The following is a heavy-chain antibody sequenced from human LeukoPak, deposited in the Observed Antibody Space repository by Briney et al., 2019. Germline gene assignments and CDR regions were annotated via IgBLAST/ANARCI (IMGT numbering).Heavy chain of an antibody. V-gene: IGHV1-69*05. CDR2: LIPLFGTA. CDR3: ARGGGPYASTGFFAGPYDY. Sequence: GASVKVSCKASGDTFSTNVISWVGQAPGQGLEWMGGLIPLFGTAHYAQKLQGRVTITTDESTSTAYMVLSSLRSDDTAVYYCARGGGPYASTGFFAGPYDYWGQGTLVSVSS. D-gene: IGHD2-2*01. J-gene: IGHJ4*02. CDR1: GDTFSTNV.